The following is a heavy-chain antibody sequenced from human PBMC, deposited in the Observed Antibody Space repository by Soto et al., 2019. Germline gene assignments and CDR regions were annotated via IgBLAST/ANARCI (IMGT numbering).Heavy chain of an antibody. CDR1: GYSCTSYW. V-gene: IGHV5-51*01. CDR3: ASSVLVTSTMNYFDL. J-gene: IGHJ4*02. D-gene: IGHD2-8*02. Sequence: GESLKISCKGSGYSCTSYWIGWVRQMPGKGLEWMGIIYPGDSDTRYSPSFQGQVTISADKSISTAYLQWSSLKASDTAIYFCASSVLVTSTMNYFDLWGQGTLVTVSS. CDR2: IYPGDSDT.